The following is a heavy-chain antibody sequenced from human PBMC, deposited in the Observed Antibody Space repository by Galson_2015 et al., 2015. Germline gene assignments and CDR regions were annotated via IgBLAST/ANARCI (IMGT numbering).Heavy chain of an antibody. CDR2: ISNSGGWT. D-gene: IGHD1-26*01. Sequence: SLRLSCAAFGFTFSSYAMSWVRQAPGKGLEWVSVISNSGGWTYYADSVKGRFTIPRDNSKNTLYLQMNSLRAEDTAIYYCAKDLGSVVGGMDVWGKGTTVTVSS. V-gene: IGHV3-23*01. CDR1: GFTFSSYA. CDR3: AKDLGSVVGGMDV. J-gene: IGHJ6*04.